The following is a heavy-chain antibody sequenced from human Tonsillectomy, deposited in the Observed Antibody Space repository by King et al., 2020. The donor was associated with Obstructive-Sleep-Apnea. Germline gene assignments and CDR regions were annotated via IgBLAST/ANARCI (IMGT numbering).Heavy chain of an antibody. CDR3: AKVSRDGAIVEVPSGKEYYYYYYAMDV. J-gene: IGHJ6*02. CDR2: ITSTGDT. Sequence: QLVQSGGGLVQPGGSLRLSCAASGFIFTNFAMNWVRQAPGKGLEWVSAITSTGDTYHADSVKGRFAISRDISKNTLYLQMNSLRAEDTAEYYCAKVSRDGAIVEVPSGKEYYYYYYAMDVWGQGTRVTVSS. V-gene: IGHV3-23*04. CDR1: GFIFTNFA. D-gene: IGHD2-2*01.